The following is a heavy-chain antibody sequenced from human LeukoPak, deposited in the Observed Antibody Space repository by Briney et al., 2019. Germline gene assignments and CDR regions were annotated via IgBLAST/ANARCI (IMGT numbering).Heavy chain of an antibody. CDR3: AREFQYYDFWSGYYLFDP. CDR2: ISSSSSYI. V-gene: IGHV3-21*01. D-gene: IGHD3-3*01. CDR1: GFTFSSYS. J-gene: IGHJ5*02. Sequence: KPGGSLRLSCVSSGFTFSSYSMNWVRQAPGKGLEWVSSISSSSSYIYYADSVKGRFTISKDNAKTSLYLQMNSLRAEDTAVYYCAREFQYYDFWSGYYLFDPWGQGTLVTVSS.